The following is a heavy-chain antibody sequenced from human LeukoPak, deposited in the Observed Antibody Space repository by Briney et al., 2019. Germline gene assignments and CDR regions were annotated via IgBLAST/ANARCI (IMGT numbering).Heavy chain of an antibody. J-gene: IGHJ4*02. V-gene: IGHV1-69*13. Sequence: SVKVSCKASGGTFSSYAISWVRQAPGQGLEWMGGIIPIFGTANYAQKFQGRVTITADESTSTAYMELSSLRSEDTAVYYCAKSQRNDQQVVQRIDYWGQGTLVTVSS. CDR2: IIPIFGTA. CDR1: GGTFSSYA. D-gene: IGHD2-2*01. CDR3: AKSQRNDQQVVQRIDY.